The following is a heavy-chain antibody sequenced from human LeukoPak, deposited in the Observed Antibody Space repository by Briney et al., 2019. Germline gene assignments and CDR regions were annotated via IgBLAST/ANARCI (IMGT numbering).Heavy chain of an antibody. CDR1: GGSISSYY. CDR2: ICTSGST. Sequence: SETLSLTCTVSGGSISSYYWSWIRQPAGKGLEWIGRICTSGSTNYNPSLKSRVTISIDTSKNQFSLKLSSVTAADTAVYYCARAIVVVPAAENAFDIWGQGTMVTVSS. J-gene: IGHJ3*02. CDR3: ARAIVVVPAAENAFDI. V-gene: IGHV4-4*07. D-gene: IGHD2-2*01.